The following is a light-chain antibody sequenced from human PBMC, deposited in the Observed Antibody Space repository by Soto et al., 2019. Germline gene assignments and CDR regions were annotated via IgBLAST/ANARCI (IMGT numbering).Light chain of an antibody. Sequence: EIVMTQSPATLSVSPGERATLSCRASQSVSSNLAWYQQKPGQAPRLLIYGASIRATGIPATFSGSGSGTEFTLTISSLQSEDFAVYYCQQYNNWPLLTFGGGTKVEIK. V-gene: IGKV3D-15*01. CDR2: GAS. J-gene: IGKJ4*01. CDR3: QQYNNWPLLT. CDR1: QSVSSN.